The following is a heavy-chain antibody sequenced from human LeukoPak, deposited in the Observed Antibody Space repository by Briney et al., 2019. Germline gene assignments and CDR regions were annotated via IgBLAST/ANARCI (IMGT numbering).Heavy chain of an antibody. D-gene: IGHD3-22*01. V-gene: IGHV1-8*02. CDR3: ARGPIYPRSGDYPNYYLDY. J-gene: IGHJ4*02. Sequence: ASVKVSCKASGYTFTSYDINWVRQATGQGLEWMGWMNPNSGNTGYAQKFQGRVSMTRDTSISTAYMELSSLRSEDTAVYYCARGPIYPRSGDYPNYYLDYWGQGTLVTVSS. CDR1: GYTFTSYD. CDR2: MNPNSGNT.